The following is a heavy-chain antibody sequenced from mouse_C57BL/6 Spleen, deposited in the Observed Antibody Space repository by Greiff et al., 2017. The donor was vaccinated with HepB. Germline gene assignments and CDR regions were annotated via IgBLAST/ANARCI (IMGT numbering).Heavy chain of an antibody. D-gene: IGHD1-1*01. Sequence: QVQLQQPGAELVRPGSSVKLSCKASGYTFTSYWMHWVKQRPIQGLEWIGNIDPSDSETHYNQKFKDKATLTVDKSSSTAYMQRSSLTSEDSAVYYCARGFHYGSSIYAMDYWGQGTSVTVSS. CDR1: GYTFTSYW. V-gene: IGHV1-52*01. CDR3: ARGFHYGSSIYAMDY. CDR2: IDPSDSET. J-gene: IGHJ4*01.